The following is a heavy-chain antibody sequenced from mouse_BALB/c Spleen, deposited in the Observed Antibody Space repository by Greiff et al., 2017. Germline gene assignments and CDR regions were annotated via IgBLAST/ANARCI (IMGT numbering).Heavy chain of an antibody. CDR2: ISSGGST. J-gene: IGHJ4*01. CDR1: GFTFSSYA. CDR3: ARVYDGYPYYAMDY. Sequence: DVKLVESGGGLVKPGGSLKLSCAASGFTFSSYAMSWVRQTPEKRLEWVASISSGGSTYYPDSVKGRFTISRDNARNILYLQMSSLRSEDTAMYYCARVYDGYPYYAMDYWGQGTSVTVSS. D-gene: IGHD2-3*01. V-gene: IGHV5-6-5*01.